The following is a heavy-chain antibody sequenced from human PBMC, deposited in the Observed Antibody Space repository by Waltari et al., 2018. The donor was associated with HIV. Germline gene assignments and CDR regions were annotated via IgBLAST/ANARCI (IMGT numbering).Heavy chain of an antibody. CDR3: ANRSNSGYFDY. CDR1: GGSFSGYY. D-gene: IGHD6-19*01. V-gene: IGHV4-34*01. CDR2: INHSGST. Sequence: QVQLQQWGAGLLKPSETLSLTCAVYGGSFSGYYWSWIRQPPGKGLEWIGEINHSGSTNYNPSLKSRVTISVDTSKNQFSLKLSSVTAADTAVYYCANRSNSGYFDYWGQGTLVTVSS. J-gene: IGHJ4*02.